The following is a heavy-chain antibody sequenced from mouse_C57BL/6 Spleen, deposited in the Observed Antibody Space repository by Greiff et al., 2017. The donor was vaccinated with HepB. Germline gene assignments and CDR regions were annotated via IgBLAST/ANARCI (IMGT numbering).Heavy chain of an antibody. CDR3: TRTLYGSDYYAMDY. V-gene: IGHV1-15*01. CDR2: IDPETGGT. J-gene: IGHJ4*01. D-gene: IGHD1-1*01. CDR1: GYTFTDYE. Sequence: QVQLQQSGAELVRPGASVTLSCKASGYTFTDYEMHWVKQTPVHGLEWIGAIDPETGGTAYNQKFKGKAILTADKSSSTAYTELRSLTSEDSAVYYCTRTLYGSDYYAMDYWGQGTSVTVSS.